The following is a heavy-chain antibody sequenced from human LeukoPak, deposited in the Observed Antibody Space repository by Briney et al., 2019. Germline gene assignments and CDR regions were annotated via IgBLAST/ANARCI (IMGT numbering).Heavy chain of an antibody. Sequence: PSGTLSLTCAVCGGSISSSNWWSWVRQPPGKGLEWIGEIYRSGSTNYNPSLKSRVTISVDTSKNQFSLKLSSVTAADTAVYYCARTTITMVRGVIQEWGQGTLVTVSS. CDR3: ARTTITMVRGVIQE. J-gene: IGHJ4*02. V-gene: IGHV4-4*02. D-gene: IGHD3-10*01. CDR2: IYRSGST. CDR1: GGSISSSNW.